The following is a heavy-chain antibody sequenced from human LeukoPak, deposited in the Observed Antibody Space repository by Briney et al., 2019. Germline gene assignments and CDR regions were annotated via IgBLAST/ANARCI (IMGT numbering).Heavy chain of an antibody. V-gene: IGHV3-53*01. CDR3: AGTTCGGDCYSEY. D-gene: IGHD2-21*02. CDR2: IYSGGRT. CDR1: GFTVSSNY. J-gene: IGHJ4*02. Sequence: PGGSLRLSCAASGFTVSSNYMSWVRQAPGKGLEWVSVIYSGGRTYYADSVKGRFTISRDNSKNTLYLQMNSLRAEDTAVYYCAGTTCGGDCYSEYWGQGTQVTVSS.